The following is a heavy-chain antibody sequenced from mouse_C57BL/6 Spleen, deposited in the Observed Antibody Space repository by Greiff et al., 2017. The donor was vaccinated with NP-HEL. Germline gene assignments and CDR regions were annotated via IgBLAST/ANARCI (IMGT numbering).Heavy chain of an antibody. CDR1: GFTFTDYY. J-gene: IGHJ1*03. CDR2: IRNKANGYTT. CDR3: ARSATLRYFDV. V-gene: IGHV7-3*01. D-gene: IGHD2-12*01. Sequence: EVKLVESGGGLVQPGGSLSLSCAASGFTFTDYYMSWVRQPPGKALEWLGFIRNKANGYTTEYSASVKGRFTISRDNSQSILYRQMNALRAQDSATYYCARSATLRYFDVWGTGTTVTVSS.